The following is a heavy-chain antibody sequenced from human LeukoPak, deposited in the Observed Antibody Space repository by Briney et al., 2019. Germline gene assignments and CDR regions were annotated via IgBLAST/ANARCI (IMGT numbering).Heavy chain of an antibody. Sequence: GGSLRLSCEASGFTFDDYGMSWVRQAPGKGLEWVSGINWSGGSTGYADSVKGRFTISRDNSKNTLYLQMNSLRAEDTAVYYCAKPLQLGAYYFDYWGQGTLVTVSS. CDR2: INWSGGST. J-gene: IGHJ4*02. D-gene: IGHD5-18*01. V-gene: IGHV3-20*04. CDR3: AKPLQLGAYYFDY. CDR1: GFTFDDYG.